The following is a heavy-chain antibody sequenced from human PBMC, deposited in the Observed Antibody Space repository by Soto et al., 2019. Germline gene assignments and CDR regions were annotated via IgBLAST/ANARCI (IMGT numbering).Heavy chain of an antibody. Sequence: QVQLVESGGGVVQPGRSLRLSCAASGFTFSSYAMHWVRQAPGKGLEWVAVISYDGSNKYYADSVKGRFTISRDNSINILYFKMNCLRDEDTAVYDCATEGGGPTATAYYYDYGMDVWGQGTTVTVSS. D-gene: IGHD4-17*01. CDR3: ATEGGGPTATAYYYDYGMDV. CDR1: GFTFSSYA. J-gene: IGHJ6*02. CDR2: ISYDGSNK. V-gene: IGHV3-30*14.